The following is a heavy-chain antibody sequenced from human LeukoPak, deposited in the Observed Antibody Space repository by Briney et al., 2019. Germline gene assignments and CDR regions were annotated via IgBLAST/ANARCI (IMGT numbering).Heavy chain of an antibody. CDR3: ARVGDKGAFDY. D-gene: IGHD3-16*01. V-gene: IGHV3-64*01. CDR1: GSTFSSYA. Sequence: PGGSLRLSCAASGSTFSSYAMRWVRQAPGKRLEYVSAITNNGDSTYYANSVKGRFIISRDNSKNTLYLQMGSLRAEDMAVYYCARVGDKGAFDYWGQGTLVTVSS. CDR2: ITNNGDST. J-gene: IGHJ4*02.